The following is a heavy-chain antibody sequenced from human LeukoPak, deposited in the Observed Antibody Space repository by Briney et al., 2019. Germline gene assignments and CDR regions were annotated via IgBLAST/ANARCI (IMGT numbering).Heavy chain of an antibody. CDR2: IYHSGST. Sequence: SGTLSLTCAVSGGSISSSNWWSWVRQPPGKGLEWIGEIYHSGSTNYNPSLKSRVTISVDKSKNQFSLKLSSVTAADTAVYYCARMYSSAYYGMDVWDKGTTVTVSS. CDR3: ARMYSSAYYGMDV. D-gene: IGHD6-19*01. V-gene: IGHV4-4*02. CDR1: GGSISSSNW. J-gene: IGHJ6*04.